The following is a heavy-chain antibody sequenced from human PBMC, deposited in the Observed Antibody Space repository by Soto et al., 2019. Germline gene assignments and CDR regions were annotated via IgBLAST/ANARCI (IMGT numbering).Heavy chain of an antibody. D-gene: IGHD4-17*01. Sequence: QVQLQQWGAGLLKPSETLSLTCAVYGGSSSGYYWRWIRQPPGKGLEWIGETNHTGSTNYNRSLKSRGTVSVDTSRNRFSRKLSSVTAADTAVYYCARVGGYGGNSTPDYWCQGTLVIVFS. V-gene: IGHV4-34*01. CDR3: ARVGGYGGNSTPDY. CDR2: TNHTGST. J-gene: IGHJ4*02. CDR1: GGSSSGYY.